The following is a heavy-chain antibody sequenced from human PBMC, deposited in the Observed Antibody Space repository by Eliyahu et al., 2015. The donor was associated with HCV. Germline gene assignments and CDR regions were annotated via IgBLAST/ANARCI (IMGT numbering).Heavy chain of an antibody. CDR2: IIPMFNTT. D-gene: IGHD6-6*01. Sequence: QVQLVQSGAEVKKPGSSVKVSCKASGGTFSSYAISWVRQAPGQGLEWMGGIIPMFNTTKYAQKFQGRVTITADESTSTAYMELSSLRSEDTAVYYCASSSEYSSSSVVYGMDVWGQGTTVTVSS. CDR1: GGTFSSYA. J-gene: IGHJ6*02. CDR3: ASSSEYSSSSVVYGMDV. V-gene: IGHV1-69*01.